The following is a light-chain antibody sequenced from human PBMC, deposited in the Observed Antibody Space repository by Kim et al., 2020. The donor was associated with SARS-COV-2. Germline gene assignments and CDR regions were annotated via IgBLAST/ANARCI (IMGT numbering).Light chain of an antibody. CDR3: QAWDSSIYV. CDR2: RDT. V-gene: IGLV3-1*01. CDR1: KLGDKY. J-gene: IGLJ1*01. Sequence: SESQGQTASLNCSGDKLGDKYASWYKQKPGQSPVVVILRDTGRPSGIPERFSGSNSGNTATLIISGTQAMDEADYYCQAWDSSIYVFGTGTKVTVL.